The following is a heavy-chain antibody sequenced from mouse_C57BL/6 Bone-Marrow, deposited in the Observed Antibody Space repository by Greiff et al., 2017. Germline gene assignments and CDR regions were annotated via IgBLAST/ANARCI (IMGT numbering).Heavy chain of an antibody. D-gene: IGHD1-1*01. CDR3: AREGYYYGSSYFDY. V-gene: IGHV1-81*01. CDR2: IYPRSGNT. J-gene: IGHJ2*01. CDR1: GYTFTSYG. Sequence: VKLMESGAELARPGASVKLSCKASGYTFTSYGISWVKQRTGQGLEWIGEIYPRSGNTYYNEKFKGKATLTADKSSSTAYMELRSLTSEDSAVYFGAREGYYYGSSYFDYWGQGTTLTVSS.